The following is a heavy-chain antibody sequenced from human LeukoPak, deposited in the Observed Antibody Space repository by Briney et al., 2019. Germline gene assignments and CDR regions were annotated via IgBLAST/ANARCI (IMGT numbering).Heavy chain of an antibody. CDR3: ARTRTYYDILTGYYKYYYYGMDV. D-gene: IGHD3-9*01. V-gene: IGHV1-8*01. CDR2: MNPNSGNT. Sequence: ASVKVSCKASGYTFTSYDINWARQATGQGLEWMGWMNPNSGNTGYAQKFQGRVTMTRNTSISTAYMELSSLRSEDTAVYYCARTRTYYDILTGYYKYYYYGMDVWGQGTTVTVSS. J-gene: IGHJ6*02. CDR1: GYTFTSYD.